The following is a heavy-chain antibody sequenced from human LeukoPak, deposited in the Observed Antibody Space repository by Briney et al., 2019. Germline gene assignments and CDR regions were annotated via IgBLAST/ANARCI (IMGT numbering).Heavy chain of an antibody. J-gene: IGHJ4*02. CDR2: IYYSGST. Sequence: PSETLSLTCTVSGGSISSSSYYWGWIRQPPGKGLEWIGSIYYSGSTYYNPSLKSRATISVDTSKNQFSLKLSSVTAADTAVYYCARPSGSYSRENFDYWGQGTLVTVSS. D-gene: IGHD1-26*01. CDR3: ARPSGSYSRENFDY. V-gene: IGHV4-39*01. CDR1: GGSISSSSYY.